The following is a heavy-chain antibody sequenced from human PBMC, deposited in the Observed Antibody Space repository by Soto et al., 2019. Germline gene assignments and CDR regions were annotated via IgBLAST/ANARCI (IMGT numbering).Heavy chain of an antibody. D-gene: IGHD2-2*01. CDR1: GGSISSGGYY. Sequence: PSETLSLTCTVSGGSISSGGYYWSWIRQHPGKGLEWIGYIYYSGSTYYNPSLKSRVTISVDTSKNQFSLKLSSVTATDTAVYYCARDSKPPAPGSAYYYYMDVWGKGTTVTVSS. CDR2: IYYSGST. J-gene: IGHJ6*03. CDR3: ARDSKPPAPGSAYYYYMDV. V-gene: IGHV4-31*03.